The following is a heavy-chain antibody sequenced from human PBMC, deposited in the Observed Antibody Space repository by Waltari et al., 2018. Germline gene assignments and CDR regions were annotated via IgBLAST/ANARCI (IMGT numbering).Heavy chain of an antibody. J-gene: IGHJ5*02. D-gene: IGHD3-10*01. V-gene: IGHV4-34*01. Sequence: QVQLQQWGAGLLKPSETLSLTCAVYGGSFSGYYWSWIRQPPGKGLEWMGEINHSGSTNYNPSLKSRVTISVDTSKNQFSLKLSAVTAADTAVYYCARGMGSGSYGPFIWFDPWGQGTLVTVSS. CDR2: INHSGST. CDR3: ARGMGSGSYGPFIWFDP. CDR1: GGSFSGYY.